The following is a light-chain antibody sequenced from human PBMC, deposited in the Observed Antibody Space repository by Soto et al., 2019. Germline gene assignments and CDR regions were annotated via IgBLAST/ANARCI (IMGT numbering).Light chain of an antibody. CDR3: NSYVKDTSV. CDR2: DVT. J-gene: IGLJ2*01. V-gene: IGLV2-14*03. CDR1: TSDIDDYNY. Sequence: QSVLTQPASVSGSPGQSITISCTGTTSDIDDYNYVSWYQQHPGKAPKLLIYDVTNRPSGVSNRFSGSKSGNTASLTISGLQPEDEADYYCNSYVKDTSVFGGGTKLTVL.